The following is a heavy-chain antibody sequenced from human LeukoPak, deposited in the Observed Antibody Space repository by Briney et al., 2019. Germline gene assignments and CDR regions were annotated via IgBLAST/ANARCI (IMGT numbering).Heavy chain of an antibody. CDR2: IKSKTDGETT. CDR1: GFTFNYAW. Sequence: PGGSLRLSCAASGFTFNYAWMSWVRQAPGEGLEWVVRIKSKTDGETTDYAAPVKGRFTISRDDSNNTLYLQMNSLKTEDTALYYCTTAPSGYAYMNGWHLDYWGQGALVTVSS. CDR3: TTAPSGYAYMNGWHLDY. V-gene: IGHV3-15*01. D-gene: IGHD5-18*01. J-gene: IGHJ4*02.